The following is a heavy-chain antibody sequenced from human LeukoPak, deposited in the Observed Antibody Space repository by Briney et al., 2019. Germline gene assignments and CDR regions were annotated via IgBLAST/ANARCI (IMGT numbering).Heavy chain of an antibody. J-gene: IGHJ4*02. Sequence: GGSLSLSCAASGFTVSSNYMSWVRQAPGKGLEWVSVIYSGGSTYYADSVKGRFTISRDNSKNTLYLQMNSLRAEDTAVYYCAREDPTTVTIIDWGQGTLVTVSS. CDR2: IYSGGST. CDR3: AREDPTTVTIID. CDR1: GFTVSSNY. V-gene: IGHV3-66*02. D-gene: IGHD4-17*01.